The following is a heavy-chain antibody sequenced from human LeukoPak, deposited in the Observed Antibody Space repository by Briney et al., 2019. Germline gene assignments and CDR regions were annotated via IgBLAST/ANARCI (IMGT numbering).Heavy chain of an antibody. V-gene: IGHV4-61*02. J-gene: IGHJ4*02. Sequence: PSQTLSLTCTVSGGSISSGSYQWTWIRQPAGKGLEWIGRIYTSGSTNYNPSLKSRVTISVDRSKNHFSLKLSSVTAADTAVYYCARMNYYGSGSLDYWGQEPLVPASS. D-gene: IGHD3-10*01. CDR1: GGSISSGSYQ. CDR3: ARMNYYGSGSLDY. CDR2: IYTSGST.